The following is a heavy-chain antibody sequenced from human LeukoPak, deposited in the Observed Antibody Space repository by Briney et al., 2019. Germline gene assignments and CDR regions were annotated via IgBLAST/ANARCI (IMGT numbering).Heavy chain of an antibody. CDR2: ISSSSYI. CDR3: ARDRHYDSSGYYDYDPFDY. D-gene: IGHD3-22*01. J-gene: IGHJ4*02. V-gene: IGHV3-21*01. Sequence: PGGSLRLSCAASGFTFSSYSMNWVRQAPGKGLEWVSSISSSSYIYYADSVKGRFTISRDNAKNSLYLQMNSLRAEDTAVYYCARDRHYDSSGYYDYDPFDYWGQGTLVTVSS. CDR1: GFTFSSYS.